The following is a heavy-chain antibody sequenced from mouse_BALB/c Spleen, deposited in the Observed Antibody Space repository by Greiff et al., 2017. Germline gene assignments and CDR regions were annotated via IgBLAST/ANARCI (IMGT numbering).Heavy chain of an antibody. J-gene: IGHJ1*01. V-gene: IGHV1-63*02. CDR1: GYTFTNYW. Sequence: QVQLKESGAELVRPGTSVKISCKASGYTFTNYWLGWVKQRPGHGLEWIGDIYPGGGYTNYNEKFKGKATLTADTSSSTAYMQLSSLTSEDSAVYFCARCYYDYWYFDVWGAGTTVTVSS. CDR3: ARCYYDYWYFDV. CDR2: IYPGGGYT. D-gene: IGHD2-4*01.